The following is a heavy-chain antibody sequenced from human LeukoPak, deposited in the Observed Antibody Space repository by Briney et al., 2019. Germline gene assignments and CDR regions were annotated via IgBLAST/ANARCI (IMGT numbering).Heavy chain of an antibody. V-gene: IGHV1-2*06. D-gene: IGHD3-22*01. Sequence: ASVKVSCMASGYTFTGYYMHWVRQAPGQGLEWMGRINPNSGGTNYAQKFQGRVTMTRDTSISTAYMELSRLRSDDTAVYYCARYYDSSGYLIDDAFDIWGQGTMVTVSS. CDR2: INPNSGGT. J-gene: IGHJ3*02. CDR1: GYTFTGYY. CDR3: ARYYDSSGYLIDDAFDI.